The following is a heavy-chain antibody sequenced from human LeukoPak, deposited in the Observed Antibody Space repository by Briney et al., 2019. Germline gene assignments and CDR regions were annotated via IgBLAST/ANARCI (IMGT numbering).Heavy chain of an antibody. J-gene: IGHJ4*02. V-gene: IGHV3-23*01. CDR1: GFTFSSLA. CDR2: ITGSGSNT. Sequence: GGSLRLSCAASGFTFSSLAMSWVRQAPGKGLEWVSAITGSGSNTYYADSVKGRFTISRDNSKNTLYLQMNSMRADGTAVYYCARRTALEQYFDYWGQGTLVTVSS. CDR3: ARRTALEQYFDY. D-gene: IGHD1/OR15-1a*01.